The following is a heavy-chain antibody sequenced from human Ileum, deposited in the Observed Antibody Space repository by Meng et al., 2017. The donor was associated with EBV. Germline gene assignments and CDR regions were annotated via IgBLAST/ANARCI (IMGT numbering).Heavy chain of an antibody. CDR3: ARDYYYDRSYSFDY. D-gene: IGHD3-22*01. J-gene: IGHJ4*02. CDR2: ISAYNGNT. CDR1: GYAFTNYG. Sequence: QVQLVQSGSGLKKPGASVKVSCKASGYAFTNYGISWVRQAPGQGLEWMGWISAYNGNTNYAQKLQGRVTMTTDTSTSTAYMEVRSLRSDDTAVYYCARDYYYDRSYSFDYWGQGTLVTVSS. V-gene: IGHV1-18*01.